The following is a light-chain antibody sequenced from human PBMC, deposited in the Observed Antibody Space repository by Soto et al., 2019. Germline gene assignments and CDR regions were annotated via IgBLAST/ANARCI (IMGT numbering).Light chain of an antibody. V-gene: IGKV1-33*01. CDR3: RQYHSLPIT. Sequence: DIQLTQSPSSLSASLGDRVTITCQASQDIDNFLNWYQHKPGAAPKLLIYDASTLAPGVPSSFSGTESGADFTFPISSLQPEDISTYYCRQYHSLPITFGPGTRLEIK. J-gene: IGKJ5*01. CDR1: QDIDNF. CDR2: DAS.